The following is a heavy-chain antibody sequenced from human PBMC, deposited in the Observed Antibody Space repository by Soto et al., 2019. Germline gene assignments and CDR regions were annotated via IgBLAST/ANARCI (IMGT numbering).Heavy chain of an antibody. D-gene: IGHD6-13*01. Sequence: GGSLRLSSAASGFTFSSYSMNWVRQAPGKGLQWLSSISSSSRYIYYADSVKGRFTISRDNAKNSLYLQMNCLRAEDTCVYYCASFEGIAAAGTSAYWGQGTLVTVSS. V-gene: IGHV3-21*01. CDR3: ASFEGIAAAGTSAY. CDR2: ISSSSRYI. CDR1: GFTFSSYS. J-gene: IGHJ4*02.